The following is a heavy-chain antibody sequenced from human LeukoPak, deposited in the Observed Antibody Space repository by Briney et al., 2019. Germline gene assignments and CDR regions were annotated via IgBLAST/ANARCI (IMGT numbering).Heavy chain of an antibody. CDR3: ARDNYYDSSGYPSY. V-gene: IGHV1-2*02. Sequence: VASVKVSCKAFGYTFTSNYMHWVRQAPGQGLEWMGWINPNSGGTNYAQKFQGRVTMTRDTSISTAYMELSRLRSDDTAVYYCARDNYYDSSGYPSYWGQGTLVTVSS. CDR2: INPNSGGT. J-gene: IGHJ4*02. CDR1: GYTFTSNY. D-gene: IGHD3-22*01.